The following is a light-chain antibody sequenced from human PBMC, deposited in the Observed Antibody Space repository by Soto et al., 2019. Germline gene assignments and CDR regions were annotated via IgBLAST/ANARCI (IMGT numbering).Light chain of an antibody. CDR2: GAS. J-gene: IGKJ5*01. V-gene: IGKV3D-15*01. Sequence: EIVMTQSPATLSVSPGERATLSCRASQSVSRNLAWYQQRPGQAPRLLIYGASTRAAGIPDRFSGSGSGTDFTLTITRLEPEDSAVYFCQQYTGPPTTFGQGTRLEIK. CDR1: QSVSRN. CDR3: QQYTGPPTT.